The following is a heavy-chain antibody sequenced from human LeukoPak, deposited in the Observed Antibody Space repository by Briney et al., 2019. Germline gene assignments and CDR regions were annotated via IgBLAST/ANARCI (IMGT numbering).Heavy chain of an antibody. CDR3: ARVGQLWSSYYFDY. Sequence: PSETLSLTCTVSGGSISSSSYYWGWIRQPPGKGLEWIGNIYYSGSTYYNPSLKSRVTISVDTSKNQFSLKLSSVTAADTAVYYCARVGQLWSSYYFDYWGQGTLVTVSS. CDR1: GGSISSSSYY. V-gene: IGHV4-39*07. J-gene: IGHJ4*02. CDR2: IYYSGST. D-gene: IGHD5-18*01.